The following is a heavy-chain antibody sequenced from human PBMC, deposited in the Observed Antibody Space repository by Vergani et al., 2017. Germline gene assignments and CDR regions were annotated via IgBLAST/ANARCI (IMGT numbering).Heavy chain of an antibody. CDR1: GGSISSSSYY. Sequence: QVQLQESGPGLVKPSETLSLPCTVSGGSISSSSYYWGWIRQPPGKGLEWIGSIYYSGSTYYNPSLERRVTISVDTSKNQFSLKMSSVTAAATAVYYCARGTTSYYDYWGQGTLVTVSS. D-gene: IGHD1-1*01. CDR3: ARGTTSYYDY. CDR2: IYYSGST. V-gene: IGHV4-39*07. J-gene: IGHJ4*02.